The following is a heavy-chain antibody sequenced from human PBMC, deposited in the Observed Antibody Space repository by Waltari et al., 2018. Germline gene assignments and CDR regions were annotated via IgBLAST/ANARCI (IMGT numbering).Heavy chain of an antibody. CDR1: GYTFTSYD. V-gene: IGHV1-8*02. J-gene: IGHJ6*02. D-gene: IGHD2-2*01. Sequence: QVQLVQSGAEVKKPGASVKVSCKASGYTFTSYDINWVRQATGQGLEWMGWMNPNSGNTGYAQKFQGRVTMTRNTSISTAYMELSSLRSEDTAVYYCARDPDCSSTSCYACGMDVWGQGTTVTVSS. CDR2: MNPNSGNT. CDR3: ARDPDCSSTSCYACGMDV.